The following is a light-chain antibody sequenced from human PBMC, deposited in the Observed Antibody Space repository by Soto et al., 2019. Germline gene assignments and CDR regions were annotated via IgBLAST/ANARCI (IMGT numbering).Light chain of an antibody. V-gene: IGKV1-9*01. J-gene: IGKJ4*01. CDR2: AAS. CDR1: RGISSY. CDR3: QQLNSYPLT. Sequence: QLTQSPSSLSASVGDRVTITCRASRGISSYLAWYQQKPGKAPKLLIYAASTLQSGVPSRFSGSGSGTDFTLTISSLQPEDFATYYCQQLNSYPLTFGGGTKVDIK.